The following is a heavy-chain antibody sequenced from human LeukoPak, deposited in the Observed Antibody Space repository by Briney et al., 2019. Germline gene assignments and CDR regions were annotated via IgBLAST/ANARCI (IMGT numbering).Heavy chain of an antibody. V-gene: IGHV4-39*01. Sequence: SETLSLTCTVSGGSISSSSYYWGWIRQPPGKGLEWIGSIYYSGSTYYNPSLKSRVTISVDTSKNQFSLKLSSLTAADTAVYYCARHFGGAAARVDYWGQGTLVTVSS. D-gene: IGHD3-16*01. CDR2: IYYSGST. CDR3: ARHFGGAAARVDY. CDR1: GGSISSSSYY. J-gene: IGHJ4*02.